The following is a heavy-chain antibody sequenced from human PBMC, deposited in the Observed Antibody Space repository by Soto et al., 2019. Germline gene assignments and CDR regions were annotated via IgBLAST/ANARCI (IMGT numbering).Heavy chain of an antibody. J-gene: IGHJ5*02. D-gene: IGHD2-2*01. V-gene: IGHV1-18*04. CDR1: GYTFTSYG. Sequence: ASVKVSCKASGYTFTSYGISCVLQSPLQGLEWMGCISAYNGNTNYAQKLQGRVTMTTDTSTSTAYMELRSLRSDDTAVYYCARFYCSSTSCQGWFDPWGQGTLVTVSS. CDR2: ISAYNGNT. CDR3: ARFYCSSTSCQGWFDP.